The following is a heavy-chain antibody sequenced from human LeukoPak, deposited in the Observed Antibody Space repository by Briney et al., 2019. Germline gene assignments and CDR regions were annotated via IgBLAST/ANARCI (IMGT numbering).Heavy chain of an antibody. CDR2: FYHSGST. J-gene: IGHJ5*02. CDR3: ARHDFYSNYPHNWFDP. Sequence: SETLSLTCAVSAYSIGSGYYWGWIRQPPGKGLEWIGSFYHSGSTYYNPSLKSRVTISVDTSKNQFSLKLSSVTAADTAVYYCARHDFYSNYPHNWFDPWGQGNLVTVSS. D-gene: IGHD4-11*01. V-gene: IGHV4-38-2*01. CDR1: AYSIGSGYY.